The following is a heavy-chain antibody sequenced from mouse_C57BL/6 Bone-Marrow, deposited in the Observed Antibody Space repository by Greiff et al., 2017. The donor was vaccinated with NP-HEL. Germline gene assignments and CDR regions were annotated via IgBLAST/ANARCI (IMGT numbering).Heavy chain of an antibody. CDR3: ARRTGTLDY. CDR1: GYTFTDYY. J-gene: IGHJ2*01. Sequence: EVQLQQSGPVLVKPGASVKMSCKASGYTFTDYYMNWVKQSHGKSLEWIGVINPYNGGTSYNQKFKGKATLTADKSSSTAYMELRSLTSEDSAVYFCARRTGTLDYWGQGTTLTVSS. CDR2: INPYNGGT. D-gene: IGHD4-1*01. V-gene: IGHV1-19*01.